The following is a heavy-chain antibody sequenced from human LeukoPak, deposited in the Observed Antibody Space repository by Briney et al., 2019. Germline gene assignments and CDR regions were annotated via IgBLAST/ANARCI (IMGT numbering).Heavy chain of an antibody. CDR1: GGSISSGGYY. Sequence: SQTLSLTCTVSGGSISSGGYYWSWIRQPPGQALEWIGYIYDSGSTYYSPSLKSRVTISVDRSKNQLSLNLNSVTAADTAVYYCARSGSYEKPGDYWGQGTLVTVSS. J-gene: IGHJ4*02. CDR3: ARSGSYEKPGDY. CDR2: IYDSGST. V-gene: IGHV4-30-2*01. D-gene: IGHD1-26*01.